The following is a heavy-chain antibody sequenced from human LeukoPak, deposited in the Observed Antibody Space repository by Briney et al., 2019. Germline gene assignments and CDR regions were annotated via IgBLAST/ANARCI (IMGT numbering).Heavy chain of an antibody. J-gene: IGHJ1*01. CDR3: ARGGSGWYDGEYFQH. V-gene: IGHV4-59*01. Sequence: SETLSLTCTVSGGSISSYYWSWIRQPPGKGLEWIGYIYYSGSTNYNPSLKSRVTISVDTSKNQLSLKLSSVTAADTAVYYCARGGSGWYDGEYFQHWGQGTLVTVSS. D-gene: IGHD6-19*01. CDR1: GGSISSYY. CDR2: IYYSGST.